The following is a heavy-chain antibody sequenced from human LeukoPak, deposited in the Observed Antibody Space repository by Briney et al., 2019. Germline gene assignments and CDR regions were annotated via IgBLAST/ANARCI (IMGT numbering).Heavy chain of an antibody. CDR2: ISTYNGNT. D-gene: IGHD5-24*01. CDR3: AKDGLSALPLRNWFDH. V-gene: IGHV1-18*01. Sequence: ASVKVSCKTSGYTFTNYDLNWVRQAPGQGLEWMGRISTYNGNTKCSQKFQGRVTMTTYTSTSTASMDLGTLTSDDTAVYYCAKDGLSALPLRNWFDHWGQGTLVTVSS. J-gene: IGHJ5*02. CDR1: GYTFTNYD.